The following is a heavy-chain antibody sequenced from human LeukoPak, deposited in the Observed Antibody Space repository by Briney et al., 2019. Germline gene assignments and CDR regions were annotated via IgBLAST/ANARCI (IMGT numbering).Heavy chain of an antibody. V-gene: IGHV3-9*03. J-gene: IGHJ4*02. Sequence: GGSLRLSCAASGFTFDDYAMHWVRQGPGKGLEWVSGISWNSGSIGYADSVKGRFTTSRDNAKNSLYLQMNSLRAEDMALYYCAKASGSHCSSTSCPFDYWGQGTLVTVSS. CDR3: AKASGSHCSSTSCPFDY. CDR2: ISWNSGSI. CDR1: GFTFDDYA. D-gene: IGHD2-2*01.